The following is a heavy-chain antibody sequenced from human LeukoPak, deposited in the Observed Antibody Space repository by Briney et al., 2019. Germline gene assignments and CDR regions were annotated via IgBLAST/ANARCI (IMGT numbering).Heavy chain of an antibody. Sequence: GGSLRLSCAASGFTFSDYWMSWVRQAPGKGLEWVANIKQDGSEKYYMDSVKGRFTISRDNAKNSLYLQMNSLRAEDTAVYHCAREGVITFGGVIVADYWGQGTLVTVSS. V-gene: IGHV3-7*01. CDR3: AREGVITFGGVIVADY. D-gene: IGHD3-16*02. CDR1: GFTFSDYW. CDR2: IKQDGSEK. J-gene: IGHJ4*02.